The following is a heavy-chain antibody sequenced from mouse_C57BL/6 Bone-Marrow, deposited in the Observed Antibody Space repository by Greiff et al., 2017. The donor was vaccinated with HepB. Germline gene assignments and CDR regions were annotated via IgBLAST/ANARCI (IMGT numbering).Heavy chain of an antibody. CDR1: GFTFSSYA. V-gene: IGHV5-9-1*02. Sequence: VQLKESGEGLVKPGGSLKLSCAASGFTFSSYAMSWVRQTPEKRLEWVAYISSGGDYIYYADTVKGRFTISRDNARNTLYLQMSSLKSEDTAMYYCTRARYYYGSSPFAYWGQGTLVTVSA. CDR3: TRARYYYGSSPFAY. D-gene: IGHD1-1*01. CDR2: ISSGGDYI. J-gene: IGHJ3*01.